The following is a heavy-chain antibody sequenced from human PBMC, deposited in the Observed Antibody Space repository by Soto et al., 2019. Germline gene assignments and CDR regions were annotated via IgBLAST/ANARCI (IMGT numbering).Heavy chain of an antibody. CDR1: GGTFSSYA. V-gene: IGHV1-69*13. D-gene: IGHD3-3*01. Sequence: SVKVSCKASGGTFSSYAISWVRQAPGQGLEWMGGIIPIFGTANYAQKFQGRVTITADESTSTAYMELSSLRSEDTAVYYCARGHYDFWSGKTYYYYGMDVWGQGTTVTVSS. CDR2: IIPIFGTA. J-gene: IGHJ6*02. CDR3: ARGHYDFWSGKTYYYYGMDV.